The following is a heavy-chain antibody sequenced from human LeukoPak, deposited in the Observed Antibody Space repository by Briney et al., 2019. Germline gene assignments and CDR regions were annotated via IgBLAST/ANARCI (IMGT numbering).Heavy chain of an antibody. V-gene: IGHV3-74*01. J-gene: IGHJ4*02. Sequence: PGGSLRLSCAASGFTFSSYWMHWVRQAPGKGLVWVSRINTDGSSTSYADSVKGRFTISRDNAKNTLYLQMNSLRAEDTAVYYCVRGYYAGRGHHFEYWGQGTLVTVSS. D-gene: IGHD3-22*01. CDR2: INTDGSST. CDR3: VRGYYAGRGHHFEY. CDR1: GFTFSSYW.